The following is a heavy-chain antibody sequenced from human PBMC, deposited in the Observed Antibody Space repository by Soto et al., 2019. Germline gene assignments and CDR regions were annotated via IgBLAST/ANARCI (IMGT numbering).Heavy chain of an antibody. D-gene: IGHD1-26*01. CDR2: IYPGDSDT. V-gene: IGHV5-51*01. Sequence: RGESLKISCKGSGYSFTSYWIGWVRQMPGKGLEWMGIIYPGDSDTRYSPSFQGQVTISADKSISTAYLQWSSLKASDTAMYYCAKPGRGGGSYPSLAFDIWGQGTMVTVSS. CDR1: GYSFTSYW. CDR3: AKPGRGGGSYPSLAFDI. J-gene: IGHJ3*02.